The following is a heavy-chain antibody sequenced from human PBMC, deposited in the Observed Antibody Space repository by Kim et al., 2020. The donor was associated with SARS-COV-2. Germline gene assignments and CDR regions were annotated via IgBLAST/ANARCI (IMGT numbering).Heavy chain of an antibody. D-gene: IGHD2-2*01. Sequence: GGSLRLSCAASGFTFSSYAMSWVRQAPGKGLEWVSAISGDGGNTYYADSVKGRFTISRDNSKNTLYLQMNSLRAEDKAVYYCAKGSRASAYYYYGMDVWGKGTTVTGSS. CDR1: GFTFSSYA. J-gene: IGHJ6*04. CDR2: ISGDGGNT. CDR3: AKGSRASAYYYYGMDV. V-gene: IGHV3-23*01.